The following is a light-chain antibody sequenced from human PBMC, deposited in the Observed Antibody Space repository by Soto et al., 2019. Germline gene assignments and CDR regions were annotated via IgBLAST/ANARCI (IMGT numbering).Light chain of an antibody. CDR1: SSNIGDNP. CDR3: AAWDESLNAL. Sequence: QSVLTQPPSASGTPGQRITISCSGSSSNIGDNPVNWYQQLPGAAPKLLIYINDQRPSWVPERFSGSKSGTSASLAISGLQPEDDADYYCAAWDESLNALFGTGTKLTVL. J-gene: IGLJ1*01. V-gene: IGLV1-44*01. CDR2: IND.